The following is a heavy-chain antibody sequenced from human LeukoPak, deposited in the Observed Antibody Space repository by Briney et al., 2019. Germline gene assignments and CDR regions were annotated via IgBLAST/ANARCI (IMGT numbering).Heavy chain of an antibody. CDR1: GGSISSSSYY. V-gene: IGHV4-39*01. Sequence: NPSETLSLTCTVSGGSISSSSYYWGWIHQPPGKGLEWIGSIYYTGSTYYNPSLKSRVTISVDTSKNQFSLKLSSVTAADTAVYYCASHPYYYDSSGYHLDYWGQGTLVTVSS. J-gene: IGHJ4*02. CDR3: ASHPYYYDSSGYHLDY. D-gene: IGHD3-22*01. CDR2: IYYTGST.